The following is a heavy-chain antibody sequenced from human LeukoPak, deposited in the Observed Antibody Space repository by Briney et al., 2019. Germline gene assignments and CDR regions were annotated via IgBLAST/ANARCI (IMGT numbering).Heavy chain of an antibody. CDR2: IYYSGST. J-gene: IGHJ3*02. CDR1: GGSISSSSYY. CDR3: ARPYYYDSSGYRCAFDI. D-gene: IGHD3-22*01. V-gene: IGHV4-39*01. Sequence: SDPLSLTCTVSGGSISSSSYYWGWIRQPPGKGLEWIGSIYYSGSTYYNPSLKSRVTISVDTSKNQFSLKLSSVTAADTAVYYCARPYYYDSSGYRCAFDIWGQGTMVTVSS.